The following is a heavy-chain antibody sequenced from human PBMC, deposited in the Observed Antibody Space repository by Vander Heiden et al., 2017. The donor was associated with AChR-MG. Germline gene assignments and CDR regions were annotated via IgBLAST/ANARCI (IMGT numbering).Heavy chain of an antibody. CDR3: ARGGGSSSWFPFDS. CDR2: VYHRGGT. J-gene: IGHJ4*02. CDR1: GISVSSHYW. D-gene: IGHD6-13*01. Sequence: QVQLQESGPGLVKPSGTLSLTCAVSGISVSSHYWWSWVRQSPRKGLEWIAEVYHRGGTNYNLSLKSRVTLSVDKSKNQFSLTLSSVTAADTAVYYCARGGGSSSWFPFDSWGQGTLVTVSS. V-gene: IGHV4-4*02.